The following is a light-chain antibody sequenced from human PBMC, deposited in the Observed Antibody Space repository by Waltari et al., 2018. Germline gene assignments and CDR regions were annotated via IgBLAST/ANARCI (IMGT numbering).Light chain of an antibody. CDR3: QLSYTTPHT. CDR1: QDITSY. CDR2: FGS. Sequence: DIQMTQSPSSLSTSVGDRVTISCRASQDITSYLNWYQQKAGKAPQLLITFGSTLQSGVSSRFSGSGSGTDFTLTITNVQPEDSAYYYCQLSYTTPHTFGQGTKVEIK. J-gene: IGKJ2*01. V-gene: IGKV1-39*01.